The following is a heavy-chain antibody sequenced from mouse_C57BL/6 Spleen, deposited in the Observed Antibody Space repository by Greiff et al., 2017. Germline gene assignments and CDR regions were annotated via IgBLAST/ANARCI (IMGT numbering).Heavy chain of an antibody. CDR3: ARGGYGKGYYAMDY. CDR2: ISYDGSN. D-gene: IGHD2-1*01. CDR1: GYSITSGYY. J-gene: IGHJ4*01. V-gene: IGHV3-6*01. Sequence: EVKLVESGPGLVKPSQSLSLTCSVTGYSITSGYYWNWIRQFPGNKLEWMGYISYDGSNNYNPSLKNRISITRDTSKNQFFLKLNSVTTEDTATYYCARGGYGKGYYAMDYWGQGTSVTVSS.